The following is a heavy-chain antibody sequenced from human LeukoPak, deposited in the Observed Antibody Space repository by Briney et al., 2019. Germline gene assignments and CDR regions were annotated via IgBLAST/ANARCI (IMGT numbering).Heavy chain of an antibody. Sequence: SETLSLTCTVSGGSISSSSYYWGWIRQPPGKGLEWIVSIYHSGSTYYNPSLKSRVTISVDTSKNQFSLKLSSVTAADTAVYYCARPVRHPYSSGWYGEYFDYWGQGTLVTVSS. V-gene: IGHV4-39*01. J-gene: IGHJ4*02. D-gene: IGHD6-19*01. CDR1: GGSISSSSYY. CDR2: IYHSGST. CDR3: ARPVRHPYSSGWYGEYFDY.